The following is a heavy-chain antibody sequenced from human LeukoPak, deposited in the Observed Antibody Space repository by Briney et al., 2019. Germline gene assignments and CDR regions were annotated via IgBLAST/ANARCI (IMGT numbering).Heavy chain of an antibody. CDR3: ARDRGSSGWYEVDS. CDR1: GFTSSSYW. V-gene: IGHV3-7*01. CDR2: IKQDGSEK. J-gene: IGHJ4*02. D-gene: IGHD6-19*01. Sequence: GGSLRLSCAASGFTSSSYWMSWVRQAPGTGLEWVANIKQDGSEKYYVDSVKGRFTISRDNAKNSLYLQMNSLRAEDTAVYYCARDRGSSGWYEVDSWGQGTLVTVSS.